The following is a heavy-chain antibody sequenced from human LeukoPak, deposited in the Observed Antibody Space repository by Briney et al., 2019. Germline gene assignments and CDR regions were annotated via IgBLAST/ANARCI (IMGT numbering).Heavy chain of an antibody. Sequence: QPGGSLRLSCAASGLTFSSYAMSWVRQAPGKRLEWVSVITGSGGSTYYADSVKGRFTISRDNAKNSLYLQMNSLRAEDTAVYYCASLYGDYVAQQTYTTPFDYWGQGTLVTVSS. CDR1: GLTFSSYA. V-gene: IGHV3-23*01. J-gene: IGHJ4*02. CDR2: ITGSGGST. D-gene: IGHD4-17*01. CDR3: ASLYGDYVAQQTYTTPFDY.